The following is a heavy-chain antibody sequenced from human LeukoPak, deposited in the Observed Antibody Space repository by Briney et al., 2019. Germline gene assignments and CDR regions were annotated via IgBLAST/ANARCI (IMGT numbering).Heavy chain of an antibody. V-gene: IGHV4-39*07. J-gene: IGHJ4*02. Sequence: SETLSLTCTVSGGSFSTYYWGWIRQPPGKGLEWIGTIYYSGSTYYNPSLQSRVTMSIDTSKNQFSLKLSSVTAADTAVYYCARTFGTYQYYFDYWGQGTLVTVSS. D-gene: IGHD1-26*01. CDR1: GGSFSTYY. CDR2: IYYSGST. CDR3: ARTFGTYQYYFDY.